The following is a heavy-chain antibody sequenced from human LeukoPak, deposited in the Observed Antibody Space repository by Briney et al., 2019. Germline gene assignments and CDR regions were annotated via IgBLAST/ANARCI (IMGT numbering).Heavy chain of an antibody. Sequence: PSETLSLTCTVSGGSISSYYWSWIRQPPGKGLEWIGYIYYSGGTNYNPSLKSRVTISVDTSKNQFSLKLSSVTAADTAVYYCARSEFWSGYRLGMDVWGQGTTVTVSS. CDR2: IYYSGGT. V-gene: IGHV4-59*01. CDR1: GGSISSYY. J-gene: IGHJ6*02. D-gene: IGHD3-3*01. CDR3: ARSEFWSGYRLGMDV.